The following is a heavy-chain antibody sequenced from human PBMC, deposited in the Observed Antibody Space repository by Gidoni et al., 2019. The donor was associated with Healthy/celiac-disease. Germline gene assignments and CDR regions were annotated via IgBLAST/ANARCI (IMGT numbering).Heavy chain of an antibody. D-gene: IGHD2-21*02. V-gene: IGHV3-30-3*01. CDR3: ARDVAYCGGDCYPRGYFQH. CDR2: ISYDGSNK. Sequence: QVQLVESGGGVVQPGRSLRLSCAASGFTFSSYAMHCVRQAPGKGLEWVAGISYDGSNKYYADSVKGRFTISRDNSKNTLYLQMNSLRAEDTAVYYGARDVAYCGGDCYPRGYFQHWGQGTLVTVSS. CDR1: GFTFSSYA. J-gene: IGHJ1*01.